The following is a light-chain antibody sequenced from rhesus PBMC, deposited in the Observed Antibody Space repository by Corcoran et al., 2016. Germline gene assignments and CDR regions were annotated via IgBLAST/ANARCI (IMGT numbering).Light chain of an antibody. J-gene: IGKJ1*01. CDR1: QGISKY. CDR3: QQHNSYPWS. CDR2: DTS. V-gene: IGKV1S3*01. Sequence: DIQMTQSPSSLSASVGDTVTITCQASQGISKYVAWYQQKPGKAPKLLISDTSTVESGVPSRFSGSGSGTEFTLSISSLQTEYLSTYYCQQHNSYPWSFGQGTKVEV.